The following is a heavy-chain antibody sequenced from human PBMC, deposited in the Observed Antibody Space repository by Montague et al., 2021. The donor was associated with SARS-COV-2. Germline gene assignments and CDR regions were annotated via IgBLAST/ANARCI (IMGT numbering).Heavy chain of an antibody. CDR3: ARTPYRTVIGLGTYSHWFAP. D-gene: IGHD1-26*01. CDR2: IHHSGST. J-gene: IGHJ5*02. V-gene: IGHV4-39*02. Sequence: SETLSLTCTVSGDSMTSSGYQWGWIRQPPGKGLEWIGSIHHSGSTYYNPSLKSRVTISVETSKNHFSLRLSSVTAADAAVYYCARTPYRTVIGLGTYSHWFAPWGQGTLVAVSS. CDR1: GDSMTSSGYQ.